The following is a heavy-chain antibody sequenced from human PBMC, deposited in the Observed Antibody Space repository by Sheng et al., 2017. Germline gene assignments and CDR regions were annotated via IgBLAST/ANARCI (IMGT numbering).Heavy chain of an antibody. D-gene: IGHD2-2*01. CDR3: ARQDCSSTSCYADEGYMDV. Sequence: QVQLQQSGPGLVKPSQTLSLTCAISGDSVSSNSAAWNWIRQSPSRGLEWLGRTYYRSKWYNDYAVSVKSRITINPDTSKNQFSLQLNSVTPEDTAVYYCARQDCSSTSCYADEGYMDVWGKGTTVTVSS. J-gene: IGHJ6*03. CDR2: TYYRSKWYN. CDR1: GDSVSSNSAA. V-gene: IGHV6-1*01.